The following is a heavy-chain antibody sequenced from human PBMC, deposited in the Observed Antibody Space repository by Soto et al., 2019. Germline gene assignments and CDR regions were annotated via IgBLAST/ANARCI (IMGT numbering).Heavy chain of an antibody. CDR3: ARGWFYYGMDV. CDR2: INHSGST. Sequence: QVQLQQWGAGLLKPSETLSLTCAVYGGSFSGYYWSWIRQPPGKGLEWIGEINHSGSTNYNPSLKSXXTXSXVTSKNQFSLKLSSVTAADTAVYYCARGWFYYGMDVWGQGTTVTVSS. CDR1: GGSFSGYY. J-gene: IGHJ6*02. D-gene: IGHD3-9*01. V-gene: IGHV4-34*01.